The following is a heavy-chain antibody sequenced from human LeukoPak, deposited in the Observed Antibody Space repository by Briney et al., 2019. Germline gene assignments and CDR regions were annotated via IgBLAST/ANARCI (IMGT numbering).Heavy chain of an antibody. CDR1: SGSISGTSYC. V-gene: IGHV4-39*07. J-gene: IGHJ4*02. CDR3: ARDGTDNWGLFDN. Sequence: SETLSLTCSVSSGSISGTSYCWGWIRQPPGKGPEWIGSHYHTGRIYHNPSLNSRVTISVDTSKNQFSLKPSSVTDADTAVYYCARDGTDNWGLFDNWGRGTLVTVSS. D-gene: IGHD1-1*01. CDR2: HYHTGRI.